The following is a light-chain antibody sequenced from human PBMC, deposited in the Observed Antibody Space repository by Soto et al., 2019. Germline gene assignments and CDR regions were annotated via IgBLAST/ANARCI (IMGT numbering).Light chain of an antibody. J-gene: IGKJ1*01. V-gene: IGKV3-20*01. CDR1: QSVSNNY. Sequence: EIVLTQSPGTLSLSPGERATLSCRASQSVSNNYLAWYQQKPGQAPRLLMYDVSNRATGIPARFSGSGSGTDFTLTISSLEPEDLAVYYCQQYSSSPRTFGQGTKVDIK. CDR2: DVS. CDR3: QQYSSSPRT.